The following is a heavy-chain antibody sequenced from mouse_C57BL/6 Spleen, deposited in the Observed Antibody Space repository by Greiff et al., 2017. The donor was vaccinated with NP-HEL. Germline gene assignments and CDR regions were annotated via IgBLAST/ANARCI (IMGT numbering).Heavy chain of an antibody. CDR1: GYTFTSYW. J-gene: IGHJ3*01. CDR3: ASSNGSSYTWFAY. D-gene: IGHD1-1*01. Sequence: VQLQQPGAELVRPGSSVKLSCKASGYTFTSYWMHWVKQRPIQGLEWIGNIDPSDSETHYNQKFEDKATLTVDKSSSTAYMQLSSLTSEDSAVYYCASSNGSSYTWFAYWGQGTLVTVSA. CDR2: IDPSDSET. V-gene: IGHV1-52*01.